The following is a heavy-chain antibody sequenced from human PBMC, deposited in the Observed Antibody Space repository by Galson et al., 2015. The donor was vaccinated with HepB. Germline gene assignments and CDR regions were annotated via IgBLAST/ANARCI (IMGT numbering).Heavy chain of an antibody. CDR1: GFTFSSYT. J-gene: IGHJ2*01. V-gene: IGHV3-48*02. Sequence: SLRLSCAASGFTFSSYTMNRVRQAPGKGLESVSYISSTGTTMYYADSAKGRFTISRDNAQNSLYLQMNSLRDEDTAVYYCARVYFGSGSSSAYWYFDFWGRGALFTVSS. D-gene: IGHD3-10*01. CDR3: ARVYFGSGSSSAYWYFDF. CDR2: ISSTGTTM.